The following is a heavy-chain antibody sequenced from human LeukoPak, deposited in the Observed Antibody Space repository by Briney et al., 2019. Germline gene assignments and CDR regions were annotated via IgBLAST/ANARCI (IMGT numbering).Heavy chain of an antibody. D-gene: IGHD3-10*01. V-gene: IGHV4-61*02. Sequence: SETLSLTCTVSGGSVGSYNSYWNWIRQPAGKGLEWIGRIYADGSSTYNPSLKSRVTILVDTSKNQFSLRLSSMTAADTAVYYCARGYYYRTWGLGTLVTVSS. CDR3: ARGYYYRT. CDR2: IYADGSS. J-gene: IGHJ4*02. CDR1: GGSVGSYNSY.